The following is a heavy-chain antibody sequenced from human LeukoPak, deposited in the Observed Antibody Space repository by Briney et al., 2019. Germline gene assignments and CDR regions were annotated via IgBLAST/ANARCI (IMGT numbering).Heavy chain of an antibody. CDR2: ISYDGSNK. CDR1: GFTFSSYG. Sequence: GGSLRLSCAASGFTFSSYGMHWVRQAPGKGLEWVAVISYDGSNKYYADSVKGRFTISRDNAKNSLYLQMNSLRAEDTAVYYCARGIGMYYDFWSGYYDHYYYYYMDVWGKGTTVTVSS. D-gene: IGHD3-3*01. J-gene: IGHJ6*03. CDR3: ARGIGMYYDFWSGYYDHYYYYYMDV. V-gene: IGHV3-30*03.